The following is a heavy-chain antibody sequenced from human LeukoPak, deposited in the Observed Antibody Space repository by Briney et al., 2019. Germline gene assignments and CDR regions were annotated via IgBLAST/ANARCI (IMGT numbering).Heavy chain of an antibody. CDR3: AKRNIGFLEWLSEFDY. CDR2: ISGSGGST. V-gene: IGHV3-23*01. D-gene: IGHD3-3*01. J-gene: IGHJ4*02. CDR1: GFTCSSYA. Sequence: PGGSLRLSCADSGFTCSSYAMSWVRQAPGKVLEWVSAISGSGGSTYYADSVKGRFTISRDNSKNTLYLQMNSLRAEDTAVYYCAKRNIGFLEWLSEFDYWGQGTLVTVSS.